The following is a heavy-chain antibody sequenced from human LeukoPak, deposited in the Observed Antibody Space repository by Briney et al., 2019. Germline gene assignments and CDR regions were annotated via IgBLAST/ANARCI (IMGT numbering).Heavy chain of an antibody. Sequence: PGGSLRLSCAASGFTFSSYSMNWVRQAPGKGLEWVSSISSSSSYIYYADSVKGRFTISRDNAKNSLYLQMNSLRAEDTAVYYCARGAHYAYYYYGMDVWGQGTTVTVSS. CDR3: ARGAHYAYYYYGMDV. V-gene: IGHV3-21*01. J-gene: IGHJ6*02. CDR1: GFTFSSYS. CDR2: ISSSSSYI. D-gene: IGHD4-17*01.